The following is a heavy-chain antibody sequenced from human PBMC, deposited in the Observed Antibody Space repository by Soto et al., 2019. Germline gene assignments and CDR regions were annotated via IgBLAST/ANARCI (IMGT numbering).Heavy chain of an antibody. J-gene: IGHJ6*02. V-gene: IGHV3-30-3*01. CDR2: ISYDGSNK. CDR3: ARDLITDNYGMDV. CDR1: GFTFSSYA. Sequence: QVQLVESGGGVVQPGRSLRLSCAASGFTFSSYAMHWVRQAPGKGLEWVAVISYDGSNKYYADSVKGRFTISRDKSKHTRYLQMNSLRAEDTAVYYWARDLITDNYGMDVWGQGTTVTVSS. D-gene: IGHD3-22*01.